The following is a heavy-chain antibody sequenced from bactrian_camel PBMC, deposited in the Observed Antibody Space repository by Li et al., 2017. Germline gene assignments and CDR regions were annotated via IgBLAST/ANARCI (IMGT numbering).Heavy chain of an antibody. V-gene: IGHV3S42*01. Sequence: VQLVESGGGLVQPGGSLRLSCAASGFTFGSTAMSWVRQAPGKGLEWVSNISSGGSTRTYAGFVKGRFTISRDNAKNTLYLQLNSLKTEDMAMYYCAARKTYGGSQPYDYWSQGTQVTVS. CDR3: AARKTYGGSQPYDY. J-gene: IGHJ4*01. CDR1: GFTFGSTA. D-gene: IGHD6*01. CDR2: ISSGGSTR.